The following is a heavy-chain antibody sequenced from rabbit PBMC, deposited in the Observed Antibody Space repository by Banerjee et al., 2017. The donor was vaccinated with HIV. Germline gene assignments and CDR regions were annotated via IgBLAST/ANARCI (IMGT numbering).Heavy chain of an antibody. J-gene: IGHJ4*01. Sequence: QEQLEESGGDLVKPEGSLTLTCTASGFSFSNKYVMCWVRQAPGKGLEWIACIAVGSSGSTWYASWAKGRFTISSDNAQNTLDLQMNSLTAADTATYFCARESLIGYDLWGPGTLVTVS. CDR3: ARESLIGYDL. D-gene: IGHD6-1*01. CDR1: GFSFSNKYV. CDR2: IAVGSSGST. V-gene: IGHV1S45*01.